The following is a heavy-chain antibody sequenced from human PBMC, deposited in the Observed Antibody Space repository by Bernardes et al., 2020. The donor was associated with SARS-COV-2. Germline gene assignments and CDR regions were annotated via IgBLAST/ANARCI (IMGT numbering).Heavy chain of an antibody. CDR2: IKQDGSEK. CDR1: GFTFSSYW. Sequence: GGSLRLSCAASGFTFSSYWMSWVRQAPGKGLEWVANIKQDGSEKYYVDSVKGRFTISRDNAKNSLYLQMNSLRAEDTAVYYCARDAYYYDSSGYYYGPYYYYGMDVWGQGTTVTVSS. J-gene: IGHJ6*02. V-gene: IGHV3-7*01. D-gene: IGHD3-22*01. CDR3: ARDAYYYDSSGYYYGPYYYYGMDV.